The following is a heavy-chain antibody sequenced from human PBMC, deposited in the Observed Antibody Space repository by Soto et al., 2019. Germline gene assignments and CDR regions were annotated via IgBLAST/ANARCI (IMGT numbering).Heavy chain of an antibody. D-gene: IGHD2-15*01. J-gene: IGHJ5*02. Sequence: PSETLSLTCAVYGGSFSGYYWSWIRQPPGKGLEWIGEINHSGSTNYNPSLKSRVTISVDTSKNHFSLKLSSVTAADTAVYYCARPQDCSGGSCYSGNWFDPWGQGTLVTVSS. V-gene: IGHV4-34*01. CDR2: INHSGST. CDR1: GGSFSGYY. CDR3: ARPQDCSGGSCYSGNWFDP.